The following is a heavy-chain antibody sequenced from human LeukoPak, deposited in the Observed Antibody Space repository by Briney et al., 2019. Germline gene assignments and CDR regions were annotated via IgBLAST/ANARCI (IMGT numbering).Heavy chain of an antibody. CDR1: GGSFSGYY. J-gene: IGHJ5*02. D-gene: IGHD3-22*01. Sequence: SETLSLTCAVSGGSFSGYYWSWIRQPPGKGLEWIGEINHSGSTNYNPSLKSRVTISVDTSKNQFSLKLSSVTAADTAVYYCARGITMIVVVTYNWFDPWGQGTLVTVSS. V-gene: IGHV4-34*01. CDR3: ARGITMIVVVTYNWFDP. CDR2: INHSGST.